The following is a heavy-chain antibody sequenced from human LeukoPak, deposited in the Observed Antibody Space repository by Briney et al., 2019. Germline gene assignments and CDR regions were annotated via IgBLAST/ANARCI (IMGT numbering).Heavy chain of an antibody. CDR1: GFTFSSYN. CDR3: AKPAKTDYADY. V-gene: IGHV3-48*01. CDR2: ISDSSTTI. J-gene: IGHJ4*02. D-gene: IGHD1-14*01. Sequence: QPGGSLRLSCAASGFTFSSYNMNWVRQAPGKGLEWVSHISDSSTTIYYADSVKGRFTISRDNSKNTLYLQMNSLRAEDTALYYCAKPAKTDYADYWGQGTLVTVSS.